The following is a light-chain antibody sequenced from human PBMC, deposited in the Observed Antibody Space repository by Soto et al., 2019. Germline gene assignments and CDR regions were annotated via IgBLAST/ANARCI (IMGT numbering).Light chain of an antibody. CDR1: QSVSRSY. CDR2: GAS. Sequence: EIVLTQSPDTRSLSPGDRATLSCRASQSVSRSYLGWYQQKPGQAPRLLMYGASIRAAGVPDRFSGSGSGTEFTLTISSLQSEDFAVYHCQQYNNWPKMFGQGTKVDIK. CDR3: QQYNNWPKM. J-gene: IGKJ1*01. V-gene: IGKV3D-15*01.